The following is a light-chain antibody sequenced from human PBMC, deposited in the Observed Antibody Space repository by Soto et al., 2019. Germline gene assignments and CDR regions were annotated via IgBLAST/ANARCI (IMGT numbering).Light chain of an antibody. CDR1: QSISNY. Sequence: DIQMTQSPSSLSASVGDRVTITCRASQSISNYLNWYQQKPGKAPKLVIYTASSLESGVPPRFSGSGSGTDSTLTISSLQPEDFATYYCQQSYTSITFGQGTRLEIK. CDR3: QQSYTSIT. CDR2: TAS. V-gene: IGKV1-39*01. J-gene: IGKJ5*01.